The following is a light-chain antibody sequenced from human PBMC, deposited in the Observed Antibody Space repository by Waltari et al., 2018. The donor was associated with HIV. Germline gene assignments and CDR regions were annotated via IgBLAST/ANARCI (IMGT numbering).Light chain of an antibody. CDR3: QQYYSSPLT. J-gene: IGKJ4*01. Sequence: DIVMTQSPDHLAVSLGERATINCKSSQSVLYTSNNKNDLAWYPQKPGQPPKLLIYWASTRESGVPELFSGSGSGTDFTLTISSLQAEDVAVYYCQQYYSSPLTFGGGTKVEIK. CDR2: WAS. V-gene: IGKV4-1*01. CDR1: QSVLYTSNNKND.